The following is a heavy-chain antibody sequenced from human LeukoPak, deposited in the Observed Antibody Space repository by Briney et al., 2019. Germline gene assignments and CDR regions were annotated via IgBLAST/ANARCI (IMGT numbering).Heavy chain of an antibody. Sequence: GGSLRLSCAASGFTFSRFDMSWVRHAPGKGLEWVSAIRGSGDSTYYADSVKGRFTISRDSSKNTLYLQMNSLRAEDTAVYYCAKYLSGYGTRYWGQGTLVTVSS. CDR3: AKYLSGYGTRY. J-gene: IGHJ4*02. V-gene: IGHV3-23*01. D-gene: IGHD5-12*01. CDR1: GFTFSRFD. CDR2: IRGSGDST.